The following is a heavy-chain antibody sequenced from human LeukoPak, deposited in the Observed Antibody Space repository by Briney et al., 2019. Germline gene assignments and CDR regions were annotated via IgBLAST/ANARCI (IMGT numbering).Heavy chain of an antibody. V-gene: IGHV1-18*01. Sequence: ASVKVSCKTSGYTFTSYGTSWVQQAPGQGLKWMGWISGYNDNTNYAQKLQGRVTMTTDTFTSTAYMELKSLRSDDTAVYYCARAGVTIRAPFDPWGQGTLVTVSS. CDR3: ARAGVTIRAPFDP. CDR1: GYTFTSYG. D-gene: IGHD4-17*01. J-gene: IGHJ5*02. CDR2: ISGYNDNT.